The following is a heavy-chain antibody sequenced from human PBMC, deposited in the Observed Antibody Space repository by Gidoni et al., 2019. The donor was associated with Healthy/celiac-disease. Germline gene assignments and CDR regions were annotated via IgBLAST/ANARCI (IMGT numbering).Heavy chain of an antibody. D-gene: IGHD6-13*01. J-gene: IGHJ4*02. Sequence: QVQLQQWGAGLLKPSETLSLTCAVSGGPFSGYYWNWIRQPPGKGLEWIGEINHSGSTNYSPSLKSRVTISVDTSKSHFSLKLSSVTAADTAVYFCARGRIAALSRTRSPFDYWGQGTLVTVSS. CDR2: INHSGST. CDR3: ARGRIAALSRTRSPFDY. V-gene: IGHV4-34*01. CDR1: GGPFSGYY.